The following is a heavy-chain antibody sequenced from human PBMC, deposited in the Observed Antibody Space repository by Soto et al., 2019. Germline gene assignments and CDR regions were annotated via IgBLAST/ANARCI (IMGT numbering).Heavy chain of an antibody. Sequence: PSETLSLTCTLSGGSISSSSYYWGWIRQPPGKGLEWIGSIFYLGTTSYDPSLKSRATMSVDTSRNQFSLKLSSVTAADTAVYYCAKQMWVPGATRSRWFDPWGQGALVTVSS. J-gene: IGHJ5*02. CDR1: GGSISSSSYY. CDR2: IFYLGTT. CDR3: AKQMWVPGATRSRWFDP. V-gene: IGHV4-39*01. D-gene: IGHD1-26*01.